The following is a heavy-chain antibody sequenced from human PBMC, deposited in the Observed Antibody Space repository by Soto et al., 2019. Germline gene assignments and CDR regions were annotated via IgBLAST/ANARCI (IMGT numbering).Heavy chain of an antibody. CDR3: ARGLGDCSGGSCYLFDY. CDR1: GFTFSSYA. V-gene: IGHV3-30*04. D-gene: IGHD2-15*01. CDR2: ISYDGRNK. Sequence: QVQLVESGGGVVQPGRSLRLSCAASGFTFSSYAMHWVRQAPGKGLEWVAVISYDGRNKYYADSVKGRFTISRDNSKNTLYLQMNSLRAEDTAVYYCARGLGDCSGGSCYLFDYWGQGTLVTVSS. J-gene: IGHJ4*02.